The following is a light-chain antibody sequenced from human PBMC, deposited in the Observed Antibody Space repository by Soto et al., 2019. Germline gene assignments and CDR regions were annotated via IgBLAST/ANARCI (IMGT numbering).Light chain of an antibody. J-gene: IGKJ1*01. CDR1: ESIGSN. Sequence: EIVMTQSPATLSVSPGDRVTLSCRASESIGSNVAWYQQKPGQAPRLLMYGTSVRATGIPARFSGSGSETEFTLTISGLQHEDFSIYYCQQWIRWTFGQGTRLELK. CDR2: GTS. CDR3: QQWIRWT. V-gene: IGKV3-15*01.